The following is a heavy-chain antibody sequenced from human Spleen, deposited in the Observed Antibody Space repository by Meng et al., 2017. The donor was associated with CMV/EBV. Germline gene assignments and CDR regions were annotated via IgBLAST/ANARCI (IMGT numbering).Heavy chain of an antibody. D-gene: IGHD4-23*01. CDR1: GYTFSTYW. J-gene: IGHJ4*02. V-gene: IGHV5-51*01. CDR3: ARRTGNSFVDY. CDR2: IYPGDSDT. Sequence: GESLKISCKGSGYTFSTYWIAWARQVPGKGLEWMGIIYPGDSDTRYSPSFHGRVTISADKSISTAYLQWSSLEASDTAMYYCARRTGNSFVDYWGQGTLVTVSS.